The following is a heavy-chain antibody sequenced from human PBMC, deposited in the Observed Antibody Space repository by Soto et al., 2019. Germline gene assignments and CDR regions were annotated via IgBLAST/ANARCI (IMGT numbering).Heavy chain of an antibody. V-gene: IGHV4-34*01. CDR3: ARRITMIGVQNWFDP. D-gene: IGHD3-22*01. CDR2: INHSGST. CDR1: GGSFSGYY. Sequence: SETLSLTCAVYGGSFSGYYWSWIRQPPGKGLEWIGEINHSGSTNYNPSLKSRVTISVDTSKNQFSLKLSSVTAADTAVYYCARRITMIGVQNWFDPWGQGTLVTVS. J-gene: IGHJ5*02.